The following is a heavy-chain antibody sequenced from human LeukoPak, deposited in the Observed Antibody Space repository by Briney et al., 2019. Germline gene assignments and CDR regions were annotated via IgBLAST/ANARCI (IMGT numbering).Heavy chain of an antibody. CDR3: ARQNDYIHDY. Sequence: GGSLRLSCAASGFTVSNNYMSWVRQAPGKGLEWVSVIYSGGSTYYAASVKGRFTISRDNSRNTLYLQMDSLRAEDTAVYYCARQNDYIHDYWGQGTLVTVSS. J-gene: IGHJ4*02. CDR2: IYSGGST. V-gene: IGHV3-53*01. CDR1: GFTVSNNY. D-gene: IGHD4-11*01.